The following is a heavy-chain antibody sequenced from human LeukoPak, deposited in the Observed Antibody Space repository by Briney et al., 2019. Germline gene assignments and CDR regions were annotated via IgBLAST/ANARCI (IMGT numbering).Heavy chain of an antibody. CDR1: GGSISSYY. J-gene: IGHJ4*02. Sequence: PSETLSLTCTVSGGSISSYYWSWIRQPAGKGLEWIGRIYTSGSTNYNPSLKSRVTMSVDTSKNQFSLKLSSVTAAGTAVYYCAREASGWPGVAFPMFDYWGQGTLVTVSS. CDR3: AREASGWPGVAFPMFDY. CDR2: IYTSGST. D-gene: IGHD6-19*01. V-gene: IGHV4-4*07.